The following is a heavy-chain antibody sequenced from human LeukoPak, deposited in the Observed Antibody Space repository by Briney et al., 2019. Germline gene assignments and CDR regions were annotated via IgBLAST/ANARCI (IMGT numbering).Heavy chain of an antibody. CDR2: ISGNGGRT. CDR3: AKDFGRNLGGPGY. D-gene: IGHD3-10*01. J-gene: IGHJ4*02. Sequence: GGSLRLSCAASGFTFSTYTMAWVRQAPGGGLEWVSGISGNGGRTYYADSVKGRFAISRDDSKSTLYLQMNSLRDEDTAVYYCAKDFGRNLGGPGYWGRGTLVIVSS. V-gene: IGHV3-23*01. CDR1: GFTFSTYT.